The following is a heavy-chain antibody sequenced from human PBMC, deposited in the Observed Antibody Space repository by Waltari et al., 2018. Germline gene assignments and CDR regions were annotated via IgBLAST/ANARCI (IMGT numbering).Heavy chain of an antibody. D-gene: IGHD3-9*01. V-gene: IGHV3-33*01. CDR2: IGYDGSKE. J-gene: IGHJ6*02. CDR3: ARDSTGFLYYYHGMDV. Sequence: QLVESGGGVVQPGGSLTLSCAASGFSFKTFGMHWVRQAPGKGLEWVAVIGYDGSKEYYVESVKGRFTISRDNSKNTLYLQMSSLRVEDTAVYYCARDSTGFLYYYHGMDVWGQGTTVTVSS. CDR1: GFSFKTFG.